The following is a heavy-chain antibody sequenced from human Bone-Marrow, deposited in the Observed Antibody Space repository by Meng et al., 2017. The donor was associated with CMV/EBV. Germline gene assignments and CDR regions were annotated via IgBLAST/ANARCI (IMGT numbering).Heavy chain of an antibody. D-gene: IGHD1-26*01. V-gene: IGHV3-7*01. CDR1: GFTFSSYW. J-gene: IGHJ4*02. CDR3: ARERVGVEVLDY. Sequence: GESQKISCAASGFTFSSYWMSWVRQAPGKGLEWVANIKQDGSEKYYVDSVKGRFTISRDNAKNSLYLQMNSLRAEDTAVYYCARERVGVEVLDYWGQRTLVTVSS. CDR2: IKQDGSEK.